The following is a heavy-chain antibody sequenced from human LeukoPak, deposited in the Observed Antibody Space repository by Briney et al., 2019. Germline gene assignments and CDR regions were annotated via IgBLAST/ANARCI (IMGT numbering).Heavy chain of an antibody. D-gene: IGHD3-22*01. J-gene: IGHJ4*02. Sequence: PGGSLRLSCAASGFTFDDYAMHWVRQAPGKGLEWVSGISWNSGSIGYADSVKGRFTISRDNAKNSLYLQMNSLRAEDTALYYCAKSDSLSYDSSGLYDYWGQGTLVTVSS. V-gene: IGHV3-9*01. CDR1: GFTFDDYA. CDR3: AKSDSLSYDSSGLYDY. CDR2: ISWNSGSI.